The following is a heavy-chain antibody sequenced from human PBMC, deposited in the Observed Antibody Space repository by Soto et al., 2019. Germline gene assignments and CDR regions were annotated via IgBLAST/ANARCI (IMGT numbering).Heavy chain of an antibody. Sequence: PSETLSLTCAVSGGSLSDYFWSWIRQPPGMALEWIGEINHLGSINYNPSLKSRVNMSVDTSKNQFSLTLNSVTAADTATYYCARGGISHWAYFYYMDVWDRGTTVTVSS. CDR3: ARGGISHWAYFYYMDV. J-gene: IGHJ6*03. V-gene: IGHV4-34*01. D-gene: IGHD2-21*01. CDR1: GGSLSDYF. CDR2: INHLGSI.